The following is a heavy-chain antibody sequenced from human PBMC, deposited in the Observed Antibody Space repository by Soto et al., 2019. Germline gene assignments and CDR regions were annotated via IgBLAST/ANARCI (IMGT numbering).Heavy chain of an antibody. J-gene: IGHJ6*02. V-gene: IGHV3-33*01. D-gene: IGHD3-3*01. Sequence: QVQVVESGGGVVQPGRSRRLSCAAAGFTFSSFAMHWVRQAPGRGREGGALIWYDGSKKSYGDSVKGRFTISRDNTRNAVYLQMNSLRADDTAVYYCARDASYYSLWSGYYPSRNGMDVWGQGTTVTVSS. CDR1: GFTFSSFA. CDR2: IWYDGSKK. CDR3: ARDASYYSLWSGYYPSRNGMDV.